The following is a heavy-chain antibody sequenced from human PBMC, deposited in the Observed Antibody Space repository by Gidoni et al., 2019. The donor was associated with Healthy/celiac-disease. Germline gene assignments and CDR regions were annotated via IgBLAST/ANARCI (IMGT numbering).Heavy chain of an antibody. D-gene: IGHD2-2*01. V-gene: IGHV3-23*01. J-gene: IGHJ5*02. Sequence: EVQLLESGGGLVQPGGSLRLSCAASGSTFSSYAMSWVRQAPGKGLEWVSAISGSGGSTYYADSVKGRFTISRDNSKNTLYLQMNSLRAEDTAVYYCATLSGYCSSTSCYRWFDPWGQGTLVTVSA. CDR2: ISGSGGST. CDR3: ATLSGYCSSTSCYRWFDP. CDR1: GSTFSSYA.